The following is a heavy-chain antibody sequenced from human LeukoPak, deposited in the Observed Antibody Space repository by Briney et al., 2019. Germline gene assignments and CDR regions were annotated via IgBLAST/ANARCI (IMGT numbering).Heavy chain of an antibody. D-gene: IGHD6-13*01. Sequence: SETLSLTCTVSGGSISSYYWSWIRQPPGKGLEWIGYIYYSRSTNYNPSLKSRVSISVDTSKNQFSLKLSSVTAADTAVYYCARESIAAAGTNAFDIWGQGTMVTVSS. CDR3: ARESIAAAGTNAFDI. CDR2: IYYSRST. CDR1: GGSISSYY. J-gene: IGHJ3*02. V-gene: IGHV4-59*01.